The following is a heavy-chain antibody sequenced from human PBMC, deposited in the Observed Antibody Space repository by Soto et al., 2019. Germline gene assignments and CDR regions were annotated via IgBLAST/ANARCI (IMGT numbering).Heavy chain of an antibody. D-gene: IGHD5-18*01. CDR2: INPSDAYT. CDR1: GYTFISYY. CDR3: ARDHVDTPMTNFDY. Sequence: QVQLVQSGAEVKKPGASVKVSCRASGYTFISYYIHWVRQAPGQGLEWMGLINPSDAYTDYAQKFQGRVTLTRDTSRSIVYMELRSLRSEDTAIYYCARDHVDTPMTNFDYWGQGTLVTVSS. V-gene: IGHV1-46*01. J-gene: IGHJ4*02.